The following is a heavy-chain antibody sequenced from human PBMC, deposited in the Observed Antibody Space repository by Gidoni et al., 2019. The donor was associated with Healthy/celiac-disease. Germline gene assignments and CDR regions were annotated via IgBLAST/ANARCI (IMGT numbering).Heavy chain of an antibody. CDR3: TTPTVTPADWYFDL. D-gene: IGHD4-17*01. V-gene: IGHV3-15*01. CDR1: GFTFSNAW. CDR2: IKSKTDGGTT. Sequence: EVQLVESGGGLVKPGGSLRLSCSASGFTFSNAWLSWVRQAPGKGLECVGRIKSKTDGGTTDYAAPVKGRFTISRDDSKNTLYLQMNSLKTEDTAVYYCTTPTVTPADWYFDLWGRGTLVTVSS. J-gene: IGHJ2*01.